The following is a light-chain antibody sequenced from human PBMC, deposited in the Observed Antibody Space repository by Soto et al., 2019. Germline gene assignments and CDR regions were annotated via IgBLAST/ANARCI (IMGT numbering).Light chain of an antibody. CDR1: SSDVGGYHY. CDR3: SSYTSSSTLGV. CDR2: DVS. V-gene: IGLV2-14*01. J-gene: IGLJ1*01. Sequence: QSALTQPASVSGSPGQSITISCTGTSSDVGGYHYVSWYQQHPGKAPKRMIYDVSNRPSGVSNRFSGSKSGNTASLTISGVQAEDEADYYCSSYTSSSTLGVFGTGTKLTVL.